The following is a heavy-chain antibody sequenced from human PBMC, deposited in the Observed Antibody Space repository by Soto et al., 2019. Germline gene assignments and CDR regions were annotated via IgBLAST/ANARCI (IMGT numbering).Heavy chain of an antibody. V-gene: IGHV4-4*07. J-gene: IGHJ6*02. CDR2: IYTSGST. CDR3: ARSPTITIFGVVMDI. D-gene: IGHD3-3*01. Sequence: SETLSLTCTVSGGSISSYYWSWIRQPAGKGLEWIGRIYTSGSTNYNPSLKSRVTMSVDTSKNQFSLKLSSVTAADTAVYYCARSPTITIFGVVMDIWGQGTTVTVSS. CDR1: GGSISSYY.